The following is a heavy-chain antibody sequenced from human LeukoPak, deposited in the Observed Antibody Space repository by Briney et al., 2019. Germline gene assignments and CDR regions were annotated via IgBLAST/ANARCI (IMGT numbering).Heavy chain of an antibody. CDR2: IKQDESEK. V-gene: IGHV3-7*01. Sequence: GGSLRLSCAASGFTFSSYWVTWVRQAPGKRQEWVANIKQDESEKYYVDSVKGRFTISRDNARNSLYLQMTSLRVEDTAVYYCARDGGPSYYYYYMDVWGKGTTDTVSS. J-gene: IGHJ6*03. D-gene: IGHD3-16*01. CDR3: ARDGGPSYYYYYMDV. CDR1: GFTFSSYW.